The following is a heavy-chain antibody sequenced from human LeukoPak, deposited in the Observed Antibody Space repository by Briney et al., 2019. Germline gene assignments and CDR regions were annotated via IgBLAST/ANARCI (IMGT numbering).Heavy chain of an antibody. Sequence: PGRSLRLSCAASGFTFSSYGMHWVRQAPGKGLEWVAVISYDGSNKYYADSVKGRFTISRDNSKNTLYLQMNSLRAEDTAVYYCAKSSIAARPGYCSGGSCYSRDWFDPWGQGTLVTVSS. CDR2: ISYDGSNK. J-gene: IGHJ5*02. CDR1: GFTFSSYG. V-gene: IGHV3-30*18. D-gene: IGHD2-15*01. CDR3: AKSSIAARPGYCSGGSCYSRDWFDP.